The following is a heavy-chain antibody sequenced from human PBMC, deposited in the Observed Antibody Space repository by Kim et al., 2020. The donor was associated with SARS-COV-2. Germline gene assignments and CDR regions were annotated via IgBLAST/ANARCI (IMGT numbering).Heavy chain of an antibody. CDR1: GFTFSSYG. CDR2: IWYDGSNK. Sequence: GGSLRLSCAASGFTFSSYGMHWVRQAPGKGLEWVAVIWYDGSNKYYADSVKGRFTISRDNSKNTLYLQMNSLRAEDTAVYYCARESRYCSGGSCFLNFDYWGQGTLVTVSS. D-gene: IGHD2-15*01. J-gene: IGHJ4*02. CDR3: ARESRYCSGGSCFLNFDY. V-gene: IGHV3-33*01.